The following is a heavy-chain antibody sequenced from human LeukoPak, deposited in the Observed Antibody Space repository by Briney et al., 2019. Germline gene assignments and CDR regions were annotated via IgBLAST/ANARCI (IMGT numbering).Heavy chain of an antibody. CDR2: IYHSGNS. V-gene: IGHV4-59*08. Sequence: SETLSLTCTVSGGSIYSYYWRWIRQPPGNGLEWIGNIYHSGNSNFIPSYSPSLKSRVTISVDTSKSQFSLRLTSVTAADRAVYYCASGLSVRSSHFWGQGILVTVSS. CDR3: ASGLSVRSSHF. CDR1: GGSIYSYY. J-gene: IGHJ4*02. D-gene: IGHD5/OR15-5a*01.